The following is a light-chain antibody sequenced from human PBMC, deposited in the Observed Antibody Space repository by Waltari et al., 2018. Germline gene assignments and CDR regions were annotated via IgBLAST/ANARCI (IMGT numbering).Light chain of an antibody. J-gene: IGLJ1*01. V-gene: IGLV2-8*01. CDR3: SSYAGTNNPYV. Sequence: QSALTQPPSASGSPGQSVTISCTGTSSDVGGYNYVSWYQQHPGKAPKLMIYEVSKRPSGGPDRFSGSKSGNTASLTVSGRQAEDEADYYCSSYAGTNNPYVFGTGTKVTVL. CDR2: EVS. CDR1: SSDVGGYNY.